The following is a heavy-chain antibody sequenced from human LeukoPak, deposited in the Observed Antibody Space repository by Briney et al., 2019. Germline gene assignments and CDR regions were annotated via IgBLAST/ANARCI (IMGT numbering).Heavy chain of an antibody. CDR1: GGSISSSSYY. CDR2: IYYSGST. V-gene: IGHV4-39*07. D-gene: IGHD6-19*01. Sequence: PSETLSLTCTVSGGSISSSSYYWGWIRQPPGKGLEWIGSIYYSGSTYYNPSLKSRVTISVDTSKNQFSLKLSSVTAADTAVYYCARDLGSSSGWYDYWGQGTLVTVSS. CDR3: ARDLGSSSGWYDY. J-gene: IGHJ4*02.